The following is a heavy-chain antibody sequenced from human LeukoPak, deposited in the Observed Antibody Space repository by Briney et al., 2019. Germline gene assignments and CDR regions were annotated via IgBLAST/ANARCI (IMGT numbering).Heavy chain of an antibody. V-gene: IGHV4-59*01. J-gene: IGHJ4*02. Sequence: SETLSLTCTVSGGSIGNYYWNWIRQPPGKGLEWIGYIYYTGSTNYNPSLKSRVTMSVDTSKNQFSLNLKSVTPEDTAVYYCARNLIPEQLVLNFWGQGTLVTVSS. CDR2: IYYTGST. CDR1: GGSIGNYY. D-gene: IGHD6-13*01. CDR3: ARNLIPEQLVLNF.